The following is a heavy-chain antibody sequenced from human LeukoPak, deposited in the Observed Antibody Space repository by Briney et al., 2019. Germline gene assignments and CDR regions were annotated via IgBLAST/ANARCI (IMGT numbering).Heavy chain of an antibody. Sequence: GGSLRLSCAASGFTLSTSWMHWVRQAPGKGLVWVSRIKGDGSSTSYADSVKGRFTISRDNAKNTLYLQMNSLRVEDTAVYYCAKLGISSAVDYWGQGTLVTVSS. CDR1: GFTLSTSW. V-gene: IGHV3-74*01. D-gene: IGHD6-13*01. CDR3: AKLGISSAVDY. J-gene: IGHJ4*02. CDR2: IKGDGSST.